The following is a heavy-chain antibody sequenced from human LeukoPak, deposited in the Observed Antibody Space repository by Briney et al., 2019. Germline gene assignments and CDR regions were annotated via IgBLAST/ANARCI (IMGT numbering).Heavy chain of an antibody. CDR3: ATTLGLYYDSTGGDY. CDR1: GFTFSSYE. CDR2: ISSSGSTI. V-gene: IGHV3-48*03. Sequence: GESLRLSCAASGFTFSSYEMNWVRQAPGKGLEWVSYISSSGSTIYYADSVKGRFTISRDNAKNSLYLQMNCLRAEDTAVYYCATTLGLYYDSTGGDYWGQGTLVTVSS. D-gene: IGHD3-22*01. J-gene: IGHJ4*02.